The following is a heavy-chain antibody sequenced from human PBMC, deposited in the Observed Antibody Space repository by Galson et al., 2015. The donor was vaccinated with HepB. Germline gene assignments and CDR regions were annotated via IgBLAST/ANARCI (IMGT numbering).Heavy chain of an antibody. CDR2: IYWDDDK. D-gene: IGHD2-2*01. Sequence: PALVKPTQTLTLTCTFSGFSLSTYGVGVGWIRQSPGKALEWLAVIYWDDDKVYRPSLRSRLTITKDTSGNQVVLTMTNTDPVDTATYYCAHYPRYCGETTCYHFDYWGQGTLVTVSS. V-gene: IGHV2-5*02. CDR1: GFSLSTYGVG. J-gene: IGHJ4*02. CDR3: AHYPRYCGETTCYHFDY.